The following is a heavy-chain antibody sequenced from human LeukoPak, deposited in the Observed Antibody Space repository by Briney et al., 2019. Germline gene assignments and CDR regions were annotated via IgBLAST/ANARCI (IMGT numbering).Heavy chain of an antibody. CDR3: AKLRSSGWYLYFDY. D-gene: IGHD6-19*01. CDR1: GFTFDDYA. CDR2: ISGSGGST. Sequence: GSLRLSCAASGFTFDDYAMHWVRQAPGKGLEWVSAISGSGGSTYYADSVKGRFTISRDNSKNTLYLQMNSLRAEDTAVYYCAKLRSSGWYLYFDYWGQGTLVTVSS. V-gene: IGHV3-23*01. J-gene: IGHJ4*02.